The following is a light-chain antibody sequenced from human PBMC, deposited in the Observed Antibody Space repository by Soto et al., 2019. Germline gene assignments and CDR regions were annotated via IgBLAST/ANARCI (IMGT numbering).Light chain of an antibody. CDR3: QQRSNWPPIT. Sequence: ETVLTQSPATLSLSPGDRATLSCRASQTVNTYLAWYQQKPGQAPRLLIYDASIRATGIPARFSGSGSGTDFTLTISSVEPEDFAMYYCQQRSNWPPITFGRGTRLYFK. CDR1: QTVNTY. V-gene: IGKV3-11*01. CDR2: DAS. J-gene: IGKJ5*01.